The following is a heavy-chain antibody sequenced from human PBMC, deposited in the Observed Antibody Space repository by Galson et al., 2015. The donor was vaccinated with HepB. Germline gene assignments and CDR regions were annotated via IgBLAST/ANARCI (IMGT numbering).Heavy chain of an antibody. CDR1: GGSISSGDYY. CDR3: ARGPTIFGVEISDDALDI. V-gene: IGHV4-30-4*01. J-gene: IGHJ3*02. Sequence: LSLTCIVSGGSISSGDYYWSWIRQPPGKGLEWIGYIYYSGSTYYNPSLKSRVTISMDTSKNQFSLKLSSVTAADTAMYYCARGPTIFGVEISDDALDIWGQGTMATVSS. CDR2: IYYSGST. D-gene: IGHD3-3*01.